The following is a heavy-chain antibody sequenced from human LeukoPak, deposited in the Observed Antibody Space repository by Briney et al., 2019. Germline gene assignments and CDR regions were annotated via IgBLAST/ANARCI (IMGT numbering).Heavy chain of an antibody. D-gene: IGHD5-18*01. V-gene: IGHV4-59*01. CDR2: IYYSGST. J-gene: IGHJ6*02. Sequence: SETLSLTCTVSGGSISSYYWSWIRQPPGKGLEWIGYIYYSGSTNYNPSLKSRVTISVDTSKNQFSLKLSSVTAADTAVYYCARQGGYSYGYAAYYYYGMDVWGQGTTVTVSS. CDR3: ARQGGYSYGYAAYYYYGMDV. CDR1: GGSISSYY.